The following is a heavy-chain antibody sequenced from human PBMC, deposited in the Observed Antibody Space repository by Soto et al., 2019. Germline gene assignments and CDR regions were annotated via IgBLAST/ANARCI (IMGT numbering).Heavy chain of an antibody. V-gene: IGHV3-23*01. CDR1: GFTFNSYS. D-gene: IGHD5-12*01. J-gene: IGHJ4*02. CDR2: ISGSGGST. Sequence: GGSLRLSCAVSGFTFNSYSMNWVRQAPGKGLEWVSAISGSGGSTYYADSVKGRFTISRDNSKNTLYLQMNSLRAEDTAVYYCAKEWRLRSDDRDYWGQGTLVTVSS. CDR3: AKEWRLRSDDRDY.